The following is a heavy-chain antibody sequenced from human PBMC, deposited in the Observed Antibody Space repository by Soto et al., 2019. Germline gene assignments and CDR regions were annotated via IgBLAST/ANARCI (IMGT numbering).Heavy chain of an antibody. V-gene: IGHV1-18*01. CDR2: INDYNGNT. CDR3: AREGYYSGSGSYSPPRYYGMDV. Sequence: QVQLVQSGAEVKKPGASVKVSCKASGYSFTTYGISWVRQAPGQGLEWMGWINDYNGNTNYEKKFQGRVTMTTDTSPRTAYMELKSLRSDDTAVYYCAREGYYSGSGSYSPPRYYGMDVWGQGTTVTVS. J-gene: IGHJ6*02. CDR1: GYSFTTYG. D-gene: IGHD3-10*01.